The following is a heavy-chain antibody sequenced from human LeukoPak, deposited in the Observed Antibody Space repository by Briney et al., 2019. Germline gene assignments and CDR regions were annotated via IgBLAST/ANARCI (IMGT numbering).Heavy chain of an antibody. CDR1: GYTFTSYY. V-gene: IGHV1-46*01. D-gene: IGHD6-19*01. Sequence: ASVKVSCKASGYTFTSYYMHWVRQAPGQGLEWMGIINPSGGSTSYAQKFQGRVTMTRDTSTSTVYMELSSLRSEDTAVYYCARDRYSSGWTGDAFDIWGQGTMVTVSS. J-gene: IGHJ3*02. CDR3: ARDRYSSGWTGDAFDI. CDR2: INPSGGST.